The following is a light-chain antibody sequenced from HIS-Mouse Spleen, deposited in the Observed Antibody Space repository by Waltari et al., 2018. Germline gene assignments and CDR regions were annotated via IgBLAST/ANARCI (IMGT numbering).Light chain of an antibody. CDR2: KDS. V-gene: IGLV3-25*03. CDR3: QSADSSGTYV. Sequence: SYELTQPPSVSVSPGQTARTTCSGDALPKQYAYWFQQKPGQAPVLGIYKDSKRPQGVPERFAGSSSGTTVAMTISGVQAEDEADYYCQSADSSGTYVFGGGTKLTVL. J-gene: IGLJ2*01. CDR1: ALPKQY.